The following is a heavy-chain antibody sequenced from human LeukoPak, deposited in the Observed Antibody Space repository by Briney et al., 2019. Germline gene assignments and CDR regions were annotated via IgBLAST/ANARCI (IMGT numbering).Heavy chain of an antibody. CDR3: ARMLSAKSLRGGKYCSSTSCQAPYYFDY. CDR1: GYSFTSYW. D-gene: IGHD2-2*01. V-gene: IGHV5-51*01. CDR2: IYPGDSDT. Sequence: GESLKISXKGSGYSFTSYWIGWVRQMPGKGLEWMGIIYPGDSDTIYSPSFQGQVTISADKSISTAYLQWSSLKASDTAMYYRARMLSAKSLRGGKYCSSTSCQAPYYFDYWGQGTLVTVSS. J-gene: IGHJ4*02.